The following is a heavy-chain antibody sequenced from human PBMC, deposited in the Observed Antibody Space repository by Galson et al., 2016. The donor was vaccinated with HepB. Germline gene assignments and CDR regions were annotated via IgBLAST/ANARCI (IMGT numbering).Heavy chain of an antibody. CDR2: INPNSGGT. Sequence: SVKVSCKASEYTFTGYYMHWVRQAPGQGLEWMGWINPNSGGTNYAHKFQGRVTMTRDTSISTVYMELSRLRSDDTAVYCCARDSILRFLGWPQLHFDPWGQGPLGTGSS. V-gene: IGHV1-2*07. D-gene: IGHD3-3*01. CDR1: EYTFTGYY. J-gene: IGHJ5*02. CDR3: ARDSILRFLGWPQLHFDP.